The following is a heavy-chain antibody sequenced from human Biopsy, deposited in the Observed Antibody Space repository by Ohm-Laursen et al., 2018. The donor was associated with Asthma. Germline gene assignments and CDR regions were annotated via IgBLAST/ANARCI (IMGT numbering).Heavy chain of an antibody. Sequence: SLRLSCTASGFPISNYGMHWVRQAPGKGLDWVAVISFDGSNKNYTDSVKGRFTISRDNSRNTLHLQMNSLRAEDTAVYYRAKDVFPGWELRRGPDYWGQGTLVTVSS. J-gene: IGHJ4*02. CDR3: AKDVFPGWELRRGPDY. D-gene: IGHD1-26*01. CDR2: ISFDGSNK. CDR1: GFPISNYG. V-gene: IGHV3-30*18.